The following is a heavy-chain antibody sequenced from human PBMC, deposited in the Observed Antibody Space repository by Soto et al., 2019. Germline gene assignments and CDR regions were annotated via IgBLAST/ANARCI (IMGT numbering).Heavy chain of an antibody. CDR2: VSYDGSLK. J-gene: IGHJ4*02. V-gene: IGHV3-30*09. CDR1: GFTFSAYS. Sequence: QVELVESGGGVVQPGTSLRLSCAASGFTFSAYSINWVRQSPGKGLEWVAVVSYDGSLKFYADSVKGRFAISRDNSMNTVYLLMNSLSPDDTAVYYCAREIRGAIGPLDYWGQGTLVTVSS. CDR3: AREIRGAIGPLDY. D-gene: IGHD2-21*01.